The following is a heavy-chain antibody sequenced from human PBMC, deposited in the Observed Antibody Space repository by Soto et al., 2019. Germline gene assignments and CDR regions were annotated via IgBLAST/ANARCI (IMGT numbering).Heavy chain of an antibody. CDR2: IYSGGST. CDR3: ARETYSSSWYYFDY. Sequence: EVQLVETGGGLIQPGGSLRLSCAASGFTVSSNYMSWVRQAPGKGLEWVSVIYSGGSTYYADSVKGRFTISRDNSKNTLYLQMNSLRAEDTAVYYCARETYSSSWYYFDYWGQGTLVTVSS. J-gene: IGHJ4*02. D-gene: IGHD6-13*01. CDR1: GFTVSSNY. V-gene: IGHV3-53*02.